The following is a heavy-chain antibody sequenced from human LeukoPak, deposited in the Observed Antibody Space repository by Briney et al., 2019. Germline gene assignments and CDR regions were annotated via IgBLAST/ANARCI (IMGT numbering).Heavy chain of an antibody. CDR2: ISSSSSTI. V-gene: IGHV3-48*01. D-gene: IGHD3-3*01. CDR1: GFTFSSYS. J-gene: IGHJ3*02. CDR3: ARDSPYESRFDI. Sequence: GGSLRLSCAASGFTFSSYSMNWVRQAPGQGLEWVSYISSSSSTIYYADSVKGRFTISRDNAKNSLYLQMNSLRAEDTAVYYCARDSPYESRFDIWGQGTMVTVSS.